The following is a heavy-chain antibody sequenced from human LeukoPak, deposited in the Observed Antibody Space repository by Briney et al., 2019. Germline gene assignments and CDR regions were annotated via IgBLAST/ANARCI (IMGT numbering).Heavy chain of an antibody. D-gene: IGHD3-22*01. J-gene: IGHJ1*01. V-gene: IGHV4-59*08. CDR1: GGSISEFY. CDR2: VYYIGST. Sequence: KPSETLSLVCTVSGGSISEFYWSWIRQPPGRGLEWIGYVYYIGSTNYNPSLRSRVTISVDASKNQFSLKLSSVTAADTAVYYCARHSKYYYDSSGSYVGYFQHWGQGTLATVSS. CDR3: ARHSKYYYDSSGSYVGYFQH.